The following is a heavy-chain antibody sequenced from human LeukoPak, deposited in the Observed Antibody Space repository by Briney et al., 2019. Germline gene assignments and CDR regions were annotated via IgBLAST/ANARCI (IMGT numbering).Heavy chain of an antibody. J-gene: IGHJ4*02. CDR1: GFTFSGHW. D-gene: IGHD1-1*01. V-gene: IGHV3-74*01. CDR2: TNSDGSST. Sequence: GGSLRLSCAVSGFTFSGHWMFWVRQAPGKGLVWVSSTNSDGSSTGYTDSVKGRFTISRDNSKNTLYLQMNSLRAEDTAVYYCAKDLDDRGDFDYWGQGTLVTVSS. CDR3: AKDLDDRGDFDY.